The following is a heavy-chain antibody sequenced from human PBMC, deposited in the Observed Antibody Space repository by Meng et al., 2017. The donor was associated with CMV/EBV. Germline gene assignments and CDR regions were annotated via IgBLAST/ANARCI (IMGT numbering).Heavy chain of an antibody. V-gene: IGHV3-23*01. CDR1: GFIFSTYA. Sequence: GESLKISCAASGFIFSTYAMNWVRQAPGKGLEWVSGISNSDGSTYYADSVKGRFTISRDNSKDTLYLQMSSLRAEDTAVYYCAKPHACGYSGYDCPYGMDVWGQGTTVTVSS. D-gene: IGHD5-12*01. CDR3: AKPHACGYSGYDCPYGMDV. CDR2: ISNSDGST. J-gene: IGHJ6*02.